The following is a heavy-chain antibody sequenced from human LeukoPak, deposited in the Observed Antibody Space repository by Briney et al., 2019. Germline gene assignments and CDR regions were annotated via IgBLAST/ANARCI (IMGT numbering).Heavy chain of an antibody. CDR2: INPNSGGT. Sequence: ASVKVSCKASGGTFSSYAISWVRQAPGQGLEWMGWINPNSGGTNYAQKFQGWVTMTRDTSISTAYMELSRLRSDDTAVYYCARATAAGPFDYWGQGTLVTVSS. D-gene: IGHD6-13*01. J-gene: IGHJ4*02. CDR3: ARATAAGPFDY. CDR1: GGTFSSYA. V-gene: IGHV1-2*04.